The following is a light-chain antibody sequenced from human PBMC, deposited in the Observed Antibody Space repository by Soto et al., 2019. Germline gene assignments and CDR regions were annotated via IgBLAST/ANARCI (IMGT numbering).Light chain of an antibody. CDR2: EVS. CDR3: SSYTSSSTLVV. Sequence: QSALTQPASVSGSPGQSITISCTGTSSDVGGYNYVSWYQQHPGKAPKLMSYEVSNRHSGVSNRFSGSKSGNTASLTISGLQAEDEADYYCSSYTSSSTLVVFGGGTQLTVL. V-gene: IGLV2-14*01. CDR1: SSDVGGYNY. J-gene: IGLJ2*01.